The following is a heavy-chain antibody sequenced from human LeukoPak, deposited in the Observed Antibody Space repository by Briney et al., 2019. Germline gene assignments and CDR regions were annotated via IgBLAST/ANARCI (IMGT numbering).Heavy chain of an antibody. D-gene: IGHD2-21*01. CDR2: IYYSGST. Sequence: SETLSLTCTVSGGSISSSTYYWGWIRQPPGKGLEWIGSIYYSGSTYYNASLKSRVTISADTSKNQFSLKLSSVTAADTALYYCARHIQGANVCDYWGQGTLVTVPS. J-gene: IGHJ4*02. CDR1: GGSISSSTYY. CDR3: ARHIQGANVCDY. V-gene: IGHV4-39*01.